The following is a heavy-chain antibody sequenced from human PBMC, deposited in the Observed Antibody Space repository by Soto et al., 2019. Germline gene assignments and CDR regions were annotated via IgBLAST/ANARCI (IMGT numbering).Heavy chain of an antibody. J-gene: IGHJ4*02. CDR3: ARADYGTFDN. CDR1: GFIFRNYN. Sequence: EVQLLESGGGLVQPGGSLRLSCVASGFIFRNYNMHWVLQDPGKGLEYVSGISSNGGSTFYADSVKGRFSISRDNSKNTLHLQMGSLRPEDTAIYYCARADYGTFDNWGQGTLVAVSS. CDR2: ISSNGGST. V-gene: IGHV3-64*07. D-gene: IGHD4-17*01.